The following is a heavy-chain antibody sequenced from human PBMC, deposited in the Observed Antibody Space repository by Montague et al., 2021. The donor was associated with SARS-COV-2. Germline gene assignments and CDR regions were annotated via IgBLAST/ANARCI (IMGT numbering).Heavy chain of an antibody. CDR3: ARTPTRPLSLDS. CDR1: GGSITGFS. D-gene: IGHD6-6*01. V-gene: IGHV4-4*07. Sequence: SETLSLTCALSGGSITGFSCRWVRQPSGKGLEWIGRVTTSGTTNXRPSLRSRVTMSVDTSKNQFSLNLNSVTAADTAIYYCARTPTRPLSLDSWGQGTLVTVSS. CDR2: VTTSGTT. J-gene: IGHJ4*02.